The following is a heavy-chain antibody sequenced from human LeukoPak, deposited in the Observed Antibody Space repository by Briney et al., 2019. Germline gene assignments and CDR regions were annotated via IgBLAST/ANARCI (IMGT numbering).Heavy chain of an antibody. Sequence: GASVKVSCKASGGTFSSYAISWVRQAPGQGLEWMGGIIPIFGTANYAQKSQGRVTITADESTSTAYMELSSLRSEDTAVYYCARDGGVVVVPAAASDYYGMDVWGQGTTVTVSS. V-gene: IGHV1-69*13. CDR1: GGTFSSYA. D-gene: IGHD2-2*01. J-gene: IGHJ6*02. CDR3: ARDGGVVVVPAAASDYYGMDV. CDR2: IIPIFGTA.